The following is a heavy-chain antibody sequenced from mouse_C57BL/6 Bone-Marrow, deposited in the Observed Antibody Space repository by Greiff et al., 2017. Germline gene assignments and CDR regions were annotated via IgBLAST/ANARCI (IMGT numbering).Heavy chain of an antibody. J-gene: IGHJ4*01. CDR1: GYTFTSYW. V-gene: IGHV1-52*01. CDR3: ARLFDYDGGYAMDY. D-gene: IGHD2-4*01. Sequence: QVQLQQPGAELVRPGSSVKLSCKASGYTFTSYWMHWVKQRPIQGLEWIGNIDPSDSETHSNQKFKDKATLTVDKSSSTAYMQLSSLTSEDSAVYYCARLFDYDGGYAMDYWGQGTSVTVSS. CDR2: IDPSDSET.